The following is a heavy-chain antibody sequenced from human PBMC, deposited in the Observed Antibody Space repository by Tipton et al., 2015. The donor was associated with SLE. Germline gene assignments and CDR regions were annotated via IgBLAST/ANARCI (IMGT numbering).Heavy chain of an antibody. J-gene: IGHJ4*02. D-gene: IGHD6-19*01. V-gene: IGHV4-39*07. CDR3: ARLPYISGWPYYLDR. CDR2: IYYDGNS. Sequence: TLSLTCTVSGGSISTSDYYWAWIRQPPGKGLEWIGTIYYDGNSYYNPSLRRRVTISVDRSKSQFSLKLSSVTAADTAVYYCARLPYISGWPYYLDRWGQGTLVTVSS. CDR1: GGSISTSDYY.